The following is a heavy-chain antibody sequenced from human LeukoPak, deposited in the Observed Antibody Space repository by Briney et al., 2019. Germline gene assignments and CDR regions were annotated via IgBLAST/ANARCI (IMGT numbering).Heavy chain of an antibody. CDR2: IRYDGSNK. D-gene: IGHD2-15*01. CDR1: GFTFSSYG. V-gene: IGHV3-30*02. CDR3: AKDLLKYCSGGSCYGADY. Sequence: GGSLRLSCAASGFTFSSYGMHWVRQAPGKGLDWVAFIRYDGSNKYYADSVKGRFTISRDNSKNTLYLQMNSLRAEDTAVYYCAKDLLKYCSGGSCYGADYWGQGTLVTVSS. J-gene: IGHJ4*02.